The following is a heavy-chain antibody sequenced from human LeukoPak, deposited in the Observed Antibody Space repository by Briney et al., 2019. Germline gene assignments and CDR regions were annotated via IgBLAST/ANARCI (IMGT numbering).Heavy chain of an antibody. CDR3: ARVGSVLRFLVWLLSPNWFDP. CDR1: GYTFTSYD. V-gene: IGHV1-8*01. D-gene: IGHD3-3*01. CDR2: MNPNSGNT. J-gene: IGHJ5*02. Sequence: ASVKVSCKASGYTFTSYDINWVRQATGQGLEWMGWMNPNSGNTGYAQKFQGRVTMTRNTSISTAYMELSSLRSEDTAVYYCARVGSVLRFLVWLLSPNWFDPWGQGTLVTVSS.